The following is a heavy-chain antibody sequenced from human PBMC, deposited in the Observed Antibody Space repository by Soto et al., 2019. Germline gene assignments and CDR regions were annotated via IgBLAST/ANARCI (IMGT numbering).Heavy chain of an antibody. V-gene: IGHV3-66*01. D-gene: IGHD6-25*01. CDR1: GFSASSNY. CDR3: ARDRGSSGYLFGY. J-gene: IGHJ4*02. Sequence: GGSLRLSCAASGFSASSNYMTWVRQAPGKGLEWVSVIYSGGSTYYADSVKGRFTISRDNFKNTLYLQMNSLRAEDTAVYYCARDRGSSGYLFGYWGQGTLVTVSS. CDR2: IYSGGST.